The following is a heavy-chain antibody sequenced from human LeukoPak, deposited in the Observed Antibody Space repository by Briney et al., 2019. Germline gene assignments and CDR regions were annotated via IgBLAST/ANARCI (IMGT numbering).Heavy chain of an antibody. D-gene: IGHD2-2*01. CDR3: ARGFGDQLLLSGFDY. J-gene: IGHJ4*02. V-gene: IGHV4-31*03. CDR1: GGSISSGGYY. Sequence: SQTLSLTCTVSGGSISSGGYYWSWIRQHPGKGLEWIGYIYYSGSTYYNPSLKSRVTIPADTSKNQFSLKLSSVTAADTAVYYCARGFGDQLLLSGFDYWGQGTLVTVSS. CDR2: IYYSGST.